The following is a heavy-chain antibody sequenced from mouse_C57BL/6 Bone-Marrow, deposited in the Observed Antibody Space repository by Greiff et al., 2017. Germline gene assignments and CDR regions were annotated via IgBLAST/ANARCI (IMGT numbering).Heavy chain of an antibody. J-gene: IGHJ3*01. CDR2: INPNNGGT. V-gene: IGHV1-18*01. CDR3: AREGAIGIYGYDEFAY. D-gene: IGHD2-2*01. Sequence: EVQLQQSGPELVKPGASVKIPCKASGYTFTDYNMDWVKQSHGKSLEWIGDINPNNGGTIYNQKFKGKATLTVDKSSSTAYIELRSLTSEDTAVYYCAREGAIGIYGYDEFAYWGQGTLVTVSA. CDR1: GYTFTDYN.